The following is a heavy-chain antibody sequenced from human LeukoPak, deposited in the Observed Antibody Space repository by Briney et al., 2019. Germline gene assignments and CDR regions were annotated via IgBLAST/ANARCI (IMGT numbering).Heavy chain of an antibody. Sequence: ASVKVSCKASGYTFTGYYMHWVRQAPGQGLEWMGWISPNSGGTNYAQKFQGRVTMTRDTSISTAYMELSRLRSDDTAVYYCAKDIADSSGYYHSRGPFDYWGQGTLVTVSS. J-gene: IGHJ4*02. V-gene: IGHV1-2*02. CDR1: GYTFTGYY. CDR3: AKDIADSSGYYHSRGPFDY. D-gene: IGHD3-22*01. CDR2: ISPNSGGT.